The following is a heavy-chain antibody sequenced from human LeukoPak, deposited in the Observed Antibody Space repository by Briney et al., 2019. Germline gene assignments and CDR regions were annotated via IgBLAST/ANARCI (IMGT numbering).Heavy chain of an antibody. J-gene: IGHJ4*02. CDR2: IYTSGRT. Sequence: NPSETLSLTCTVSGGSSSSFYWSWIRQPPGKGLEWIGYIYTSGRTNYNPSLKSRVTISADTSKNQFSLKPSSVTGADSAVYYCAGSSGSYRYYFDYWGQGTLVTVSS. CDR1: GGSSSSFY. CDR3: AGSSGSYRYYFDY. D-gene: IGHD1-26*01. V-gene: IGHV4-4*09.